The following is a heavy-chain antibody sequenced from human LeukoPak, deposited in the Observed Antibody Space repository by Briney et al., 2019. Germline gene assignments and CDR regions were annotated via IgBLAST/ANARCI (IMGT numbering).Heavy chain of an antibody. V-gene: IGHV4-59*01. CDR1: GGSISSDY. CDR3: ARGQGYSYGYAY. J-gene: IGHJ4*02. D-gene: IGHD5-18*01. Sequence: SETLSPTCIVSGGSISSDYWSWIRQPPGKGLEWIGYIYYSGSTNYNPSLKSRVTISVDTSKNQLSLKLSSVTAADTAVYYCARGQGYSYGYAYWGQGTLVTVSS. CDR2: IYYSGST.